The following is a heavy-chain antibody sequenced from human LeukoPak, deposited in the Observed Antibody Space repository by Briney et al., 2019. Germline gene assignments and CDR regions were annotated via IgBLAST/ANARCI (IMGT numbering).Heavy chain of an antibody. Sequence: GGSLRLSCAASGFTFSSFAMNWVRQAPGKGLEWVSAISGSGVSTYYADSVKGRFTISRDTSKNTLYLQMNSLRAEDTALYYCAKHTGSFDYWGQGTLVTVSS. CDR2: ISGSGVST. J-gene: IGHJ4*02. CDR1: GFTFSSFA. V-gene: IGHV3-23*01. CDR3: AKHTGSFDY. D-gene: IGHD3-10*01.